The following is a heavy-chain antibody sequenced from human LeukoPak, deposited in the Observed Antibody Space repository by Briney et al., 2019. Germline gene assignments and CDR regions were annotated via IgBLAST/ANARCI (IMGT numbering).Heavy chain of an antibody. V-gene: IGHV1-46*01. CDR2: INPSGGST. CDR3: ARTTYYYDSSGYYYDY. Sequence: GASVKVSCKASGYTFTSYYMHWVRQAPGQGLEWMGIINPSGGSTSYAQKFQGRVTITADESTSTAYMELSSPRSEDTAVYYCARTTYYYDSSGYYYDYWGQGTLVTVSS. CDR1: GYTFTSYY. J-gene: IGHJ4*02. D-gene: IGHD3-22*01.